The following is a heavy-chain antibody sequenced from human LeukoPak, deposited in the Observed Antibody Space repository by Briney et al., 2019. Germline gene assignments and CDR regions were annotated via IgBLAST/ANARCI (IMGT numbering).Heavy chain of an antibody. CDR3: ARDSRYDSSGHAP. J-gene: IGHJ5*02. CDR1: GGSIISDSYY. V-gene: IGHV4-39*07. CDR2: AYYNGET. Sequence: SETLSLTCTVSGGSIISDSYYWAWIRQPPGKGLEWIGSAYYNGETYYNPSLKSRVTISVDTSKSQFSLKLTSVTAADTAIYFCARDSRYDSSGHAPWGQGSLVTVSS. D-gene: IGHD3-22*01.